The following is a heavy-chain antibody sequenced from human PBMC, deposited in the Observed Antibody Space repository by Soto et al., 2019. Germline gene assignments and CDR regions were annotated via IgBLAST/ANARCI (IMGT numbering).Heavy chain of an antibody. CDR3: ARANWLGSGSYYKGDYYYYGMDV. J-gene: IGHJ6*02. CDR1: GYTFTSYD. Sequence: GASVKVSCKASGYTFTSYDINWVRQATGQGLEWMGWMNPNSGNTGYAQKFQGRVTMTRNTSISTAYMELSSLRSEDTAAYYCARANWLGSGSYYKGDYYYYGMDVWGQGTTVTVSS. D-gene: IGHD3-10*01. V-gene: IGHV1-8*01. CDR2: MNPNSGNT.